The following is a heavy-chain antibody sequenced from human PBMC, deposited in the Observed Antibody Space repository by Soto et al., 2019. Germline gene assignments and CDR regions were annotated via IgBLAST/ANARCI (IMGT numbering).Heavy chain of an antibody. CDR2: ISGSGGST. D-gene: IGHD2-15*01. CDR3: AKDGGYCSSGSCHYYSYYMDV. Sequence: PGGSLRLSCAASGFTFSSYAMSWVRQAPGKGLEWVSAISGSGGSTYYADSVKGRFTISRDNSKNTLYLQMNSLRAEDTAVYYCAKDGGYCSSGSCHYYSYYMDVSGKGTTVTVSS. CDR1: GFTFSSYA. J-gene: IGHJ6*03. V-gene: IGHV3-23*01.